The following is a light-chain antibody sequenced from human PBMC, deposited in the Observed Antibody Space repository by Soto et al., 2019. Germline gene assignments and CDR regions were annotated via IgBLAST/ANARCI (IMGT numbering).Light chain of an antibody. CDR1: QSISSW. Sequence: DIQMTQSPSTLSASVGDRVTITCRASQSISSWLAWYQQKPGKSPKLLIYDASSLESGVPSRFSGSGSGTALILTNSSLQPDDFATHCCQQYNSDSALTFGGGNKVEIQ. CDR2: DAS. CDR3: QQYNSDSALT. V-gene: IGKV1-5*01. J-gene: IGKJ4*01.